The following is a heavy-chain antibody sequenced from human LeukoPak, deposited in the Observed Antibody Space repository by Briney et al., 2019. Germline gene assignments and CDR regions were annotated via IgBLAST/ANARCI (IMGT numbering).Heavy chain of an antibody. CDR2: INPYSGGT. V-gene: IGHV1-2*02. Sequence: ASVKVSCKASGYSFTGYYMRWVRQAPGQGLEWMGWINPYSGGTNYAQKFQGRVTMTRDTSISTAYMELSRLRSDDTAVYYCVRDRTKYCSSTSCPLDYWGQGTLVTVSS. D-gene: IGHD2-2*01. J-gene: IGHJ4*02. CDR3: VRDRTKYCSSTSCPLDY. CDR1: GYSFTGYY.